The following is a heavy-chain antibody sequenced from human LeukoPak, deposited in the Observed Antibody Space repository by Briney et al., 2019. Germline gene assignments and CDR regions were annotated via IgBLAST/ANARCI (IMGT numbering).Heavy chain of an antibody. CDR2: INAGNGDT. D-gene: IGHD1-26*01. Sequence: GASVKVSCKASGYTFTSYAMHWVRQAPGQRLEWMGWINAGNGDTKYSQKFQGRVTITRDTFASTAFMELSSLRSEDTAVYYCARVGVGATYPLDYWGQGTLVTVSS. CDR1: GYTFTSYA. CDR3: ARVGVGATYPLDY. J-gene: IGHJ4*02. V-gene: IGHV1-3*01.